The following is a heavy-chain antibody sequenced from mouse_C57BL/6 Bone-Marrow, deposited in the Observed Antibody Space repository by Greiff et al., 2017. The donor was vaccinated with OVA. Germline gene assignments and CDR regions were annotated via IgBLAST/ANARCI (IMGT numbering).Heavy chain of an antibody. CDR3: HSNYFDY. J-gene: IGHJ2*01. Sequence: VQLQQPGAELVRPGTSVKLSCKASGYTFTSYWMHWVKQRPGQGLEWIGVIDPSDSYTNYNQKFKGKATLTVDTSSGTAYMQLSSLTSEDSAVYYCHSNYFDYWGQGTTLTVSS. CDR2: IDPSDSYT. CDR1: GYTFTSYW. V-gene: IGHV1-59*01. D-gene: IGHD2-5*01.